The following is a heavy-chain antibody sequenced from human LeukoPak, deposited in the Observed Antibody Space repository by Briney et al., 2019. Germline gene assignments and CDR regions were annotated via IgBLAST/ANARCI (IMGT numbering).Heavy chain of an antibody. Sequence: GASVKVSCKASGGTFSSYAISWVRQAPGHGLEWMGMIYPRDGSTSYAQKFQGRVTVTRDTSTSTVHMELSGLRSEDTAVYYCARDQEGFDYWGQGTLVTVSS. CDR1: GGTFSSYA. J-gene: IGHJ4*02. CDR2: IYPRDGST. CDR3: ARDQEGFDY. V-gene: IGHV1-46*01.